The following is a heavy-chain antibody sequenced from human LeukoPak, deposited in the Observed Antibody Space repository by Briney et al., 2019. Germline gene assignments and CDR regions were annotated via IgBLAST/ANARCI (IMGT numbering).Heavy chain of an antibody. J-gene: IGHJ4*02. Sequence: PGGSLRLSCAASGFTFSNYGMHWVRQAPGKGLEWVALISYDGSDKYYADSVKGRFTISRDSSKNTLYLQMNSLRADDTAVYYCARGAYSSSWLNFDYWGQGTLVTVSS. V-gene: IGHV3-30*19. CDR2: ISYDGSDK. CDR1: GFTFSNYG. D-gene: IGHD6-13*01. CDR3: ARGAYSSSWLNFDY.